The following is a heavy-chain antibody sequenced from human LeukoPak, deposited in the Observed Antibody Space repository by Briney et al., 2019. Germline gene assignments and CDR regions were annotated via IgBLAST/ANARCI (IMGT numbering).Heavy chain of an antibody. V-gene: IGHV4-59*01. D-gene: IGHD1-26*01. CDR3: ARSLGGGSYYGFDY. Sequence: SETLSLTCTVSGGSISSYYWSWIRQPPGKGLEWIGYIYYSGSTNYNPSLKSRVTISGDMSKNQFSLKLTSVTAADTAVYYCARSLGGGSYYGFDYWGQGTLVTVSS. CDR1: GGSISSYY. J-gene: IGHJ4*02. CDR2: IYYSGST.